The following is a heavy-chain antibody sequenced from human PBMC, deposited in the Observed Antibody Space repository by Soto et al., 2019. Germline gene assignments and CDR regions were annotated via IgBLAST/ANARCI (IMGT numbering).Heavy chain of an antibody. Sequence: QVQLKESGPELVEPSQPLSLTYTVSGGSISSADDCWRWIRQSPGKGLEWIRHIYDSGNTYSNPSLKSRVTISVDTSKNQVSRKLSSVTAADTAVYYCARGPSGDKVDYWGQGTMGTVSS. CDR3: ARGPSGDKVDY. V-gene: IGHV4-30-4*01. D-gene: IGHD1-26*01. CDR1: GGSISSADDC. J-gene: IGHJ4*02. CDR2: IYDSGNT.